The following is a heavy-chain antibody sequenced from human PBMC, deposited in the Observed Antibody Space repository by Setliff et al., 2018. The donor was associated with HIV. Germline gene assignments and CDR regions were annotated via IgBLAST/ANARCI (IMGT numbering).Heavy chain of an antibody. CDR3: ARAIPGYSFGYDYFDY. V-gene: IGHV1-2*06. Sequence: ASVKVSCKASGYTFTGYYMHWVRQAPGQGLEWMGRINPNSGGTNYARKFQGRVTMTRDTSIRTAYMQLSRLRPDDTAVYYCARAIPGYSFGYDYFDYWGQGTLVTVSS. J-gene: IGHJ4*02. D-gene: IGHD5-18*01. CDR1: GYTFTGYY. CDR2: INPNSGGT.